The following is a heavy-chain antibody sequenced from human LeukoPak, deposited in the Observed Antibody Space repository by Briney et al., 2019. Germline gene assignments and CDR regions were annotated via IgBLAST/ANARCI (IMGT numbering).Heavy chain of an antibody. CDR3: AKALYNWNDGDAFDI. J-gene: IGHJ3*02. CDR1: GFTFSSYS. V-gene: IGHV3-48*01. Sequence: PGGSLRLSCAASGFTFSSYSMNWVRQAPGKGLEWVSYISSSSSTIYYADSVKGRFTISRDNSKNTLYLQMNSLRAEDTAVYYCAKALYNWNDGDAFDIWGQGTMVTVSS. CDR2: ISSSSSTI. D-gene: IGHD1-20*01.